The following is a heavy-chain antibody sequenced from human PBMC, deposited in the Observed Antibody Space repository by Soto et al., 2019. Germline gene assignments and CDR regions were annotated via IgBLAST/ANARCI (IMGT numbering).Heavy chain of an antibody. CDR1: GFTFSDYY. CDR3: ARGIRDGYNHVFDF. J-gene: IGHJ4*02. D-gene: IGHD6-25*01. V-gene: IGHV3-11*01. CDR2: ISSSGDNI. Sequence: GRSLRLSCAASGFTFSDYYMNWIRQAPGKWPEWISYISSSGDNIDYADSVKGRFTLSRHNAKNSLYLQMNNLRAEATAVYYCARGIRDGYNHVFDFWGQGXLVTVYS.